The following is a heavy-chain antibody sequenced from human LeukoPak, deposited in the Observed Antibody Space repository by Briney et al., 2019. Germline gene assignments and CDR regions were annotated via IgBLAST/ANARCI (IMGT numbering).Heavy chain of an antibody. V-gene: IGHV3-23*01. CDR3: AKEIGRLGVPLYDY. Sequence: GGSLRLSCVVSGFIFRDYAMSWVRQAPGEGLEWVAGISDNGGGPYYADSLKGRFTISRDNSKNILYLQMNSLRAEDTAVYYCAKEIGRLGVPLYDYWGRGTLVTASS. D-gene: IGHD3/OR15-3a*01. CDR2: ISDNGGGP. CDR1: GFIFRDYA. J-gene: IGHJ4*02.